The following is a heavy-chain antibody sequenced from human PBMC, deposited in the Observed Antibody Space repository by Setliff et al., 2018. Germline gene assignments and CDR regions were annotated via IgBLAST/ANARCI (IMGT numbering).Heavy chain of an antibody. CDR3: ARAPLESGYNYGQGHYFDY. J-gene: IGHJ4*02. CDR1: GGTFSSYG. V-gene: IGHV1-69*05. D-gene: IGHD5-18*01. CDR2: TIPMFGYA. Sequence: ASVKVSCKASGGTFSSYGISWVRQAPGQGLEWMGGTIPMFGYANYAQKFQGRVTMTRDTSTSTVYMELSSLRSEDTAVYYCARAPLESGYNYGQGHYFDYWGQGTLVTVSS.